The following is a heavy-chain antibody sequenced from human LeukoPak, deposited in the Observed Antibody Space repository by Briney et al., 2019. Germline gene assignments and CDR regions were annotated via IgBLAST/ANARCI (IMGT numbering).Heavy chain of an antibody. CDR2: ISYDGSNK. Sequence: GRSLRLSCAASGFTFSSFPMHWVRQAPGKGLECVAVISYDGSNKYYADSVTGRFTISRDNSKNTLYLQMNSLRAEDTAVYYCAGEEGDYESPYFDYWGQGTLVTVSS. CDR3: AGEEGDYESPYFDY. J-gene: IGHJ4*02. CDR1: GFTFSSFP. D-gene: IGHD4-17*01. V-gene: IGHV3-30*01.